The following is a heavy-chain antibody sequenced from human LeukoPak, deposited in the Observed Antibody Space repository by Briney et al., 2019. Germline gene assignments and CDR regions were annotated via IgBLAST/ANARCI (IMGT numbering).Heavy chain of an antibody. CDR1: GYTFTSYD. Sequence: VASVKVSCKASGYTFTSYDINWVRQATGQGLEWMGWMNPNSGNTGYAQKFQGRVTMTRNTSISTAYMELSSLRSEDTAVYYRARVHSGSYPYYFDYWGQGTLVTVSS. CDR3: ARVHSGSYPYYFDY. V-gene: IGHV1-8*01. CDR2: MNPNSGNT. D-gene: IGHD1-26*01. J-gene: IGHJ4*02.